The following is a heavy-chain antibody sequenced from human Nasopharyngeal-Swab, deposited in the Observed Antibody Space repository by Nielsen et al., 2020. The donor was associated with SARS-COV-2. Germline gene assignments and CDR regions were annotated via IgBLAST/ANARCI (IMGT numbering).Heavy chain of an antibody. V-gene: IGHV1-46*01. J-gene: IGHJ6*02. D-gene: IGHD3-10*01. Sequence: WVRQAPGQGCVWMRIINPSGGSTSYAQKFQGRVTMTRDTSTSTVYMELSSLRSEDTAVYYCARGAYYGSGSYFHYYYGMDVWGRGTTVTVSS. CDR2: INPSGGST. CDR3: ARGAYYGSGSYFHYYYGMDV.